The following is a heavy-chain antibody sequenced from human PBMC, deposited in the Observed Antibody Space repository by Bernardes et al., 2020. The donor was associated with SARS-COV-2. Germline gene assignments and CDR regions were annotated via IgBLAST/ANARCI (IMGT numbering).Heavy chain of an antibody. J-gene: IGHJ5*02. CDR3: ARGTYYYGSGSYSP. Sequence: SETLSLTCAVSGGSISSSNYWSWIRQPAGKGLEWIGRIYTSGSTNYNPSLKSRVTMSVDTSKNQFSLKLSSVTAADTAVYYCARGTYYYGSGSYSPWGQGTLVTVSS. CDR1: GGSISSSNY. D-gene: IGHD3-10*01. CDR2: IYTSGST. V-gene: IGHV4-4*07.